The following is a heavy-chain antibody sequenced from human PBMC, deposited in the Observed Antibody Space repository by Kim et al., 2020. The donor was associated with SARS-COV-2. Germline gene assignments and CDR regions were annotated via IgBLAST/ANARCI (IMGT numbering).Heavy chain of an antibody. CDR3: AKEESIAVAGTGFDY. CDR1: GFTFSSYG. Sequence: GGSLRLSCAASGFTFSSYGMHWVRQAPGKGLEWVAVISYDGSNKYYADSVKGRFTISRDNSKNTLYLQMNSLRAEDTAVYYCAKEESIAVAGTGFDYWGQGTLVTVSS. D-gene: IGHD6-19*01. V-gene: IGHV3-30*18. J-gene: IGHJ4*02. CDR2: ISYDGSNK.